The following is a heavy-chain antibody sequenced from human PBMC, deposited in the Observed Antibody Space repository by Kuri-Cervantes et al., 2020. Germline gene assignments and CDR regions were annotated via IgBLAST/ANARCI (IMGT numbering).Heavy chain of an antibody. CDR3: ARAMVAAILYGMDV. V-gene: IGHV3-30-3*01. J-gene: IGHJ6*02. D-gene: IGHD5-12*01. Sequence: LSLTCAASGFTFSTFAMHWVRQAPGEGLEWVVVISHDGSSDFYADSVKGRFTISRDNSKNMLYLQMNSLRAEDTAVYYCARAMVAAILYGMDVWGQGTTVTVSS. CDR2: ISHDGSSD. CDR1: GFTFSTFA.